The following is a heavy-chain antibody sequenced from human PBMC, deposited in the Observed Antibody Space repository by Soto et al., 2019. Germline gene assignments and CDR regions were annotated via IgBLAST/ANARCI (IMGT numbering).Heavy chain of an antibody. Sequence: QVQLVESGGGVVQPGRSLRLSCAASGFTFSSYGMHWVRQAPGKGLEWVAVIWYNGSNKYYADSVKGRFTISRDNSKNTLYLQMNSLRAVDTAVYYCARDLQYYYGSGSRFDYWGQGTLVTVSS. CDR2: IWYNGSNK. CDR1: GFTFSSYG. V-gene: IGHV3-33*01. D-gene: IGHD3-10*01. CDR3: ARDLQYYYGSGSRFDY. J-gene: IGHJ4*02.